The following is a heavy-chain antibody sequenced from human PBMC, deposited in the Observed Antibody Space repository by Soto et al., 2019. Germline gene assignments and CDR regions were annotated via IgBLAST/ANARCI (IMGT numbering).Heavy chain of an antibody. Sequence: GASVKVSCKASGYTFTGYYMHWVRQAPGQGLEWMGWINPNSGNTNYAQKFQGRVTITRDTSISTAYMELSSLRSEDTAVYYCAADPMVRGALDAFDIWGQGTMVTVSS. CDR3: AADPMVRGALDAFDI. D-gene: IGHD3-10*01. J-gene: IGHJ3*02. CDR1: GYTFTGYY. V-gene: IGHV1-2*02. CDR2: INPNSGNT.